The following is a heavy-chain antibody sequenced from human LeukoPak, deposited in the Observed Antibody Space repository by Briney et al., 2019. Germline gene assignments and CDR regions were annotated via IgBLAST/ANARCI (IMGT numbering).Heavy chain of an antibody. CDR3: AKDRGAMEGYFDY. V-gene: IGHV3-30*02. CDR1: GFTFSSYG. D-gene: IGHD5-18*01. Sequence: GGSLRLSCAASGFTFSSYGMHWVRQAPGKGLEWVAFIRYDGSNKYYADSVKGRFTISRDNSKNTLYLQMNSLRAEDTAVYYCAKDRGAMEGYFDYWGQGTLVTVSS. CDR2: IRYDGSNK. J-gene: IGHJ4*02.